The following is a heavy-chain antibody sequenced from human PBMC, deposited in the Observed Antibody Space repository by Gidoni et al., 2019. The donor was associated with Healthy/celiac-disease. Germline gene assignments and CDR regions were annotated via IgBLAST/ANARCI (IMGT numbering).Heavy chain of an antibody. D-gene: IGHD3-3*01. V-gene: IGHV4-31*03. CDR2: IYYSGST. J-gene: IGHJ4*02. CDR3: ARTVHYDFWSGYSAPFDY. Sequence: QVQLQESGPGLVKPSQTLSLTCTVSGGSISSGGYYWSWIRQHPGKGLEWIGYIYYSGSTYYNPSLKSRVTISVDTSKNQFSLKLSSVTAADTAVYYCARTVHYDFWSGYSAPFDYWGQGTLVTVSS. CDR1: GGSISSGGYY.